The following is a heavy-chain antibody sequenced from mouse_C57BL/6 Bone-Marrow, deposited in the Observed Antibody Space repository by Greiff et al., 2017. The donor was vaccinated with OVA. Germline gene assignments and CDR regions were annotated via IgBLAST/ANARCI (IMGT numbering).Heavy chain of an antibody. J-gene: IGHJ4*01. CDR1: GFTFSSYG. CDR3: ARHRYGSSYAMDY. D-gene: IGHD1-1*01. V-gene: IGHV5-6*01. CDR2: ISSGGSYT. Sequence: EVKLVESGGDLVKPGGSLKLSCAASGFTFSSYGMSWVRQTPDKRLEWVATISSGGSYTYYPDSVKGRFTISRDNAKNTLYLQMSSLKSEDTAMYYCARHRYGSSYAMDYWGQGTSVTVSS.